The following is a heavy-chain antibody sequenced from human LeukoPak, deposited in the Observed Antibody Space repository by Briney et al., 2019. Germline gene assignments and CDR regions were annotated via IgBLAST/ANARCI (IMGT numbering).Heavy chain of an antibody. Sequence: GGSLRLSCAASGFTFSSYSMNWVRQAPGKGLEWVSSIDTSTTYMTYADSVKGRFTISRDNARNSLYLQMNSLRAEDTAVYYCARTAGYSYGYGFYYWGQGTLVTVSS. CDR2: IDTSTTYM. V-gene: IGHV3-21*04. D-gene: IGHD5-18*01. CDR1: GFTFSSYS. J-gene: IGHJ4*02. CDR3: ARTAGYSYGYGFYY.